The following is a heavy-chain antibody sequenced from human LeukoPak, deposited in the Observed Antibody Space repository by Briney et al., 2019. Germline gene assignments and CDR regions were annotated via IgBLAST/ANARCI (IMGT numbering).Heavy chain of an antibody. CDR3: ASNPPNTGDFYY. D-gene: IGHD1-1*01. J-gene: IGHJ4*02. V-gene: IGHV1-69*05. CDR2: IIPIFGTA. Sequence: ASVKVSCKASGGTFSSYAISWVRQAPGQGLEWMGGIIPIFGTANYAQKFQGRVSMTRDIFKSTAYMELSSLRSEDTAIYYCASNPPNTGDFYYWGLGTLVTVSS. CDR1: GGTFSSYA.